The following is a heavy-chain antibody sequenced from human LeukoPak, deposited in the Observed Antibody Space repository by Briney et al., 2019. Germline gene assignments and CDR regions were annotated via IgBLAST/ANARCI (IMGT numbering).Heavy chain of an antibody. CDR2: IYYSGST. J-gene: IGHJ4*02. D-gene: IGHD2-15*01. V-gene: IGHV4-39*01. CDR3: ASLSTSLVAAVPYSLYY. CDR1: GGSISSSSYY. Sequence: SETLSLTCAVYGGSISSSSYYWGWIRQPPGKGLEWIGSIYYSGSTYYNPSLKSRVTISVDTSKNQFSLKLSSVTAADTAVYYCASLSTSLVAAVPYSLYYWGQGTLVTVSS.